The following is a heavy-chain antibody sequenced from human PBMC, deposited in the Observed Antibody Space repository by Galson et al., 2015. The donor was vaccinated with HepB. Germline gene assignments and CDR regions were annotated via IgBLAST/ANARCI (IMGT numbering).Heavy chain of an antibody. CDR3: ARGTSSRSLRFLEWLPPVDWFDP. Sequence: SVKVSCKASGYTFTSYYMHWVRQAPGQGLEWMGIINPSGGSTSYAQKFQGRVTMTRDTSTSTVYMELSSLRSEDTAVYYCARGTSSRSLRFLEWLPPVDWFDPWGQGTLVTVSS. J-gene: IGHJ5*02. V-gene: IGHV1-46*01. D-gene: IGHD3-3*01. CDR2: INPSGGST. CDR1: GYTFTSYY.